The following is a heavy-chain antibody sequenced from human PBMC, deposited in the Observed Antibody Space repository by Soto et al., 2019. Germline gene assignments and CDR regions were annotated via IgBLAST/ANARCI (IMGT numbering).Heavy chain of an antibody. D-gene: IGHD6-13*01. V-gene: IGHV4-34*01. CDR1: GGSFSDYS. Sequence: PSETLSLTCAVYGGSFSDYSWSWIRQPPGKGLAWIGEISHSGGSNYNPPLKSRVTISVDTSKNQFSLKLSSVTAADTAVYYCARGRKDYSSSWYVGWGQGTLVTVSS. J-gene: IGHJ4*02. CDR3: ARGRKDYSSSWYVG. CDR2: ISHSGGS.